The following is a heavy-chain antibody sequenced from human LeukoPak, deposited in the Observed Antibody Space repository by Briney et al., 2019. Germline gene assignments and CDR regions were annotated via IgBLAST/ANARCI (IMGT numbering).Heavy chain of an antibody. J-gene: IGHJ4*02. V-gene: IGHV3-23*01. CDR3: AKDRLDYDFWSGYYYS. CDR2: FSGSGGST. CDR1: GFTFSSFA. D-gene: IGHD3-3*01. Sequence: GGSLRLSCAASGFTFSSFAMSWVRQAPGKGLGWVSTFSGSGGSTYYADSVKGRFTISRDNSKNTLYLQMNSLRAEDTAVYYCAKDRLDYDFWSGYYYSWGQGTLVTVSS.